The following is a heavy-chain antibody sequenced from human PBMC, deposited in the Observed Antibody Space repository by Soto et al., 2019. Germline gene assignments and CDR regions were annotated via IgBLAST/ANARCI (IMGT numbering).Heavy chain of an antibody. CDR3: ARNPAAYSILTGYPTYYWFDP. J-gene: IGHJ5*02. CDR1: GGSVSSSSYY. D-gene: IGHD3-9*01. CDR2: IYYSGDA. Sequence: QLQLQESGPGLVKPSETLSLTCAVSGGSVSSSSYYWGWIRQPPGKGLEWIGSIYYSGDAYYNPSLRSRITISGDTSKNQFSLKLSSVTAADSAVYYCARNPAAYSILTGYPTYYWFDPWGQGTLVTVSS. V-gene: IGHV4-39*01.